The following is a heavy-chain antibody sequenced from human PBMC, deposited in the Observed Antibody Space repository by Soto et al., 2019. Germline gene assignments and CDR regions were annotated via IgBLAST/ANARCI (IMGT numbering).Heavy chain of an antibody. CDR1: GGSISSGGYY. D-gene: IGHD5-18*01. CDR2: IYSSGST. CDR3: ATHSDYVDTAMDV. V-gene: IGHV4-31*03. Sequence: PSETLSLTCTVSGGSISSGGYYWSWIRQHPGKGLEWTGNIYSSGSTNYNPSLKSRVTISVDTSKNQFSLRLSSVTAADTAVYYCATHSDYVDTAMDVWGQGTTVTVSS. J-gene: IGHJ6*02.